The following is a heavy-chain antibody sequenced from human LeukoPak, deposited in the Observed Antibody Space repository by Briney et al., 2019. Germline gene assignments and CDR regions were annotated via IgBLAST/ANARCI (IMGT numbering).Heavy chain of an antibody. D-gene: IGHD4-17*01. V-gene: IGHV3-11*01. J-gene: IGHJ3*02. CDR1: GFTFSDYY. Sequence: GGSLRLSCAASGFTFSDYYMSWIRHAPGKGLEWVSYISSSGSNIYYADSVKGRFTISRDNAKNSLYLQMNSLRAEDTAVYYCAREDYDYAFDIWGQGTMVTVSS. CDR3: AREDYDYAFDI. CDR2: ISSSGSNI.